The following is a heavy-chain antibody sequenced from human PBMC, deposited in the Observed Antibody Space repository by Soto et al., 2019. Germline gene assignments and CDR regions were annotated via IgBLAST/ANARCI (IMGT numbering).Heavy chain of an antibody. Sequence: QVPLVQSGAEVKKPGASVKVSCKASGYTFTSYGITWVRQAPGQGLEWRGWISAYNGNTNYAQKLQGRVTMTTDTSTSTAYMELRSLRSDDTAVYYCARVLPDNIVGARNYGMDVWGQGTTVTVSS. V-gene: IGHV1-18*04. J-gene: IGHJ6*02. CDR1: GYTFTSYG. CDR2: ISAYNGNT. D-gene: IGHD1-26*01. CDR3: ARVLPDNIVGARNYGMDV.